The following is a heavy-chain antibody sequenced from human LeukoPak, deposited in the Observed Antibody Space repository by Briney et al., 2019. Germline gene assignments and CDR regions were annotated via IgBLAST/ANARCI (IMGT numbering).Heavy chain of an antibody. J-gene: IGHJ4*02. V-gene: IGHV3-64*04. D-gene: IGHD3-10*01. CDR1: GFTFSRYG. CDR2: IVSNGDST. Sequence: GGSLILSCSASGFTFSRYGMHWVRQAPGKGLEYVSAIVSNGDSTYYADCVKGRFTISRDNAKNTLYLQMNSLRAEDTAVYHCVRVGGRSSIGGDCWGQGTLVTVSS. CDR3: VRVGGRSSIGGDC.